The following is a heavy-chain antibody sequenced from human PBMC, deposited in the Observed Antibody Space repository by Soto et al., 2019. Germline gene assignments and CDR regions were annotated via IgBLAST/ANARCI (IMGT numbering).Heavy chain of an antibody. J-gene: IGHJ4*02. CDR1: GFSLTTSGVG. Sequence: QITLKESGPTLVKPTQTLTLTCTFSGFSLTTSGVGVGWIRQSPGKALEWLAHIYWDDDKRYSPSLQTSLTITKDTSKSQVVLTMTNMDPVDTATYYCAHLRVWFGELPFDYWGQGTLVTVSS. CDR2: IYWDDDK. CDR3: AHLRVWFGELPFDY. D-gene: IGHD3-10*01. V-gene: IGHV2-5*02.